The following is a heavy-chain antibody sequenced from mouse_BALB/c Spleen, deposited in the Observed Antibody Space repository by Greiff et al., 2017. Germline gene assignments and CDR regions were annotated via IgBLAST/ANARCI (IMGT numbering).Heavy chain of an antibody. J-gene: IGHJ3*01. D-gene: IGHD2-4*01. CDR2: IWTGGGT. CDR1: GFSLTSYD. CDR3: VRDGGLRDGFAY. V-gene: IGHV2-9-2*01. Sequence: VKLVESGPGLVAPSQSLSITCTVSGFSLTSYDISWIRQPPGKGLEWLGVIWTGGGTNYNSAFMSRLSISKDNSKSQVFLKMNSLQTDDTAIYYCVRDGGLRDGFAYWGQGTLVTVSA.